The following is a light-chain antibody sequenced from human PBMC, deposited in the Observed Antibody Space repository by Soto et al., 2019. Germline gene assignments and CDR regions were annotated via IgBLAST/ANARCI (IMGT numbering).Light chain of an antibody. V-gene: IGLV2-14*01. J-gene: IGLJ1*01. CDR3: SSYTSSNTHV. CDR2: EVS. CDR1: SSDVGGYNY. Sequence: QSALTQPASVSGSPGQSITIYCTGTSSDVGGYNYVSWYQQHPGKAPKLMIYEVSNRPSGVSNRFSGSKSGNTASLTISGLQAEDEADYYCSSYTSSNTHVFGTGTKVTVL.